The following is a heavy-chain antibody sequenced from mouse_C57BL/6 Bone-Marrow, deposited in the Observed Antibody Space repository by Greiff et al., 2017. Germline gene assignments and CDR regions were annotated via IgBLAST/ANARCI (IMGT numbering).Heavy chain of an antibody. CDR2: IYPTSGRT. D-gene: IGHD4-1*01. Sequence: QVQLQQPGAELVKPGASVKMSCKASGYTFTSYWITWVKQRPGQGLEWIGDIYPTSGRTNYNEKFKSKAILTEDTSSNTAYMQLSSLTYEDSAVFYCARSGPLGRSFDYWGQGTTLTVSS. J-gene: IGHJ2*01. V-gene: IGHV1-55*01. CDR1: GYTFTSYW. CDR3: ARSGPLGRSFDY.